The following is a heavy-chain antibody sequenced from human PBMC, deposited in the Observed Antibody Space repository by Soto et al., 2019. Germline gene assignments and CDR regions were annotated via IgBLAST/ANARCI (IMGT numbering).Heavy chain of an antibody. D-gene: IGHD3-22*01. CDR1: GFTFSSYG. CDR2: IWYDGSNK. V-gene: IGHV3-33*01. Sequence: GGSLRLSCAASGFTFSSYGMHWVRQAPGKGLEWVAVIWYDGSNKYYADSVKGRFTISRDNSKNTLYLQMNSLRAEDTAVYYCAREVLDYYDSSGYYSGRWYVDPWGQGTLVTVSS. J-gene: IGHJ5*02. CDR3: AREVLDYYDSSGYYSGRWYVDP.